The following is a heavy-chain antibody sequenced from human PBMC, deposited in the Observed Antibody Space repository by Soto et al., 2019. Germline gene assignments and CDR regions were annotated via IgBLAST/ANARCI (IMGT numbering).Heavy chain of an antibody. Sequence: EVQQLESGGGLVQPGGSLRLSCAASGFTFSSYAMSWVRQAPGKGLEWVSAISGSGGSTYYADSVKGRFTISRDNSKNTLYLQMNSLRAEDTAVYYCAKAGSDLDTAMVISFDYWGQGTLVTVSS. CDR1: GFTFSSYA. CDR3: AKAGSDLDTAMVISFDY. V-gene: IGHV3-23*01. J-gene: IGHJ4*02. CDR2: ISGSGGST. D-gene: IGHD5-18*01.